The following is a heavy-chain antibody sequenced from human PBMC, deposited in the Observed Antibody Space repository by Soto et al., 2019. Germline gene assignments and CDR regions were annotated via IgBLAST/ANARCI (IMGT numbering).Heavy chain of an antibody. V-gene: IGHV1-8*01. D-gene: IGHD2-2*01. CDR2: MNPNSGNT. CDR3: ARFDSSTSSFDY. CDR1: GYTFTSYD. Sequence: ASVKVSCKASGYTFTSYDINWVRQATGQGLEWMGWMNPNSGNTGYAQKFQGRVTMTRDTSISTAYLELSRLRSEDTAVHYCARFDSSTSSFDYWGQGTLVTVSS. J-gene: IGHJ4*02.